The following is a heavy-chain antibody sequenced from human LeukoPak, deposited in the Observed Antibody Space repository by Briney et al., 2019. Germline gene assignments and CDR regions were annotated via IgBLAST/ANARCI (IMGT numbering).Heavy chain of an antibody. Sequence: ASVKVSCKASGYPFTNYYVHWVRQAPGQGLEWMGIINPSGGSTSYAQKFQGRVTMTRATSTSTVYMELRSLRSDDTALYYCAKGERICSGGSCYFGGFDYWGQGTLVTVSS. J-gene: IGHJ4*02. D-gene: IGHD2-15*01. CDR3: AKGERICSGGSCYFGGFDY. CDR1: GYPFTNYY. V-gene: IGHV1-46*01. CDR2: INPSGGST.